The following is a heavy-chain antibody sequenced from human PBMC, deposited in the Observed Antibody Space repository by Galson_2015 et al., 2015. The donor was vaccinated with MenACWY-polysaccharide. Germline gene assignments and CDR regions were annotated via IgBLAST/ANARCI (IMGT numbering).Heavy chain of an antibody. CDR1: GFTFSNYC. CDR2: VPGNGATT. J-gene: IGHJ3*01. Sequence: SLRLSCAASGFTFSNYCMSWVRQAPGKAPEWVSRVPGNGATTRYADSVKGRFTVSRDNARNMLHLEMTNLRVEDTAVYYCAKAHGGNSVYAGSHVWGQGTMVTVS. D-gene: IGHD4-23*01. V-gene: IGHV3-23*01. CDR3: AKAHGGNSVYAGSHV.